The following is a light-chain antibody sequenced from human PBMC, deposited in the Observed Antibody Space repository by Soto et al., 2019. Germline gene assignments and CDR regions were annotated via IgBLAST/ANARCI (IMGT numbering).Light chain of an antibody. CDR2: KAS. V-gene: IGKV1-5*03. CDR1: QTIDTW. J-gene: IGKJ1*01. CDR3: PHYSFYSRT. Sequence: DIQMTQSPSTLYASIGDGVTITCRASQTIDTWLAWYQQKPGKAPKLLIYKASSLQTGVPSRFSGSGSGTEFTLTISSLQPDDFATYSCPHYSFYSRTFGQGTKVEVK.